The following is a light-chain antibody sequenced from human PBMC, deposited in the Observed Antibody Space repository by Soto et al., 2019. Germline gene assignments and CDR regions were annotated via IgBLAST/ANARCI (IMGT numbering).Light chain of an antibody. CDR1: QGISHF. Sequence: DIQMTQSPSSLSASVGDRVTITCRASQGISHFLAWYQQKPGQVPKLLIYAASTLLPGVPSRFSGSGSGTDFTLTISSLQPEDVVTYYWQSDNDASTFGQGTKVEI. J-gene: IGKJ1*01. CDR2: AAS. CDR3: QSDNDAST. V-gene: IGKV1-27*01.